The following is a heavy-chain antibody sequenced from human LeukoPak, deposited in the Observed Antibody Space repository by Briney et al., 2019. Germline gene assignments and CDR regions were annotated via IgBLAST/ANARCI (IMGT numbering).Heavy chain of an antibody. CDR2: IKQDGSEK. Sequence: GGSLRLSCAASGFTFSNYWMSWVRQAPGKGLEWVANIKQDGSEKDYVDSVKGRFTISRDNAKNSLFLQVNSLRAEDTAVYCCARVYSSSSGKNAFDIWGQGTMVTVSS. D-gene: IGHD6-6*01. J-gene: IGHJ3*02. V-gene: IGHV3-7*03. CDR1: GFTFSNYW. CDR3: ARVYSSSSGKNAFDI.